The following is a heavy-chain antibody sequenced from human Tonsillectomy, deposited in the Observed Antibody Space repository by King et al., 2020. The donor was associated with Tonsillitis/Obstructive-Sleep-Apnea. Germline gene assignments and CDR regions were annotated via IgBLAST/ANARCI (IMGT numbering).Heavy chain of an antibody. V-gene: IGHV4-39*01. J-gene: IGHJ6*03. Sequence: LQLQESGPGLVKPSETLSLTCTVSGGSFSSSSYYWGWIRQPPGKGLEWIGSIYYSGSTYYNPSLKSRVTISVDTSKNQFSLKVSSVTAADTAVYYCARPYSTRGYMDVWGKGTTVTVSS. CDR1: GGSFSSSSYY. D-gene: IGHD6-13*01. CDR2: IYYSGST. CDR3: ARPYSTRGYMDV.